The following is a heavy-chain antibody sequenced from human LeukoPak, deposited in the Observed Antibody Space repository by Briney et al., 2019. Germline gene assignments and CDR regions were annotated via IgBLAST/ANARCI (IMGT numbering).Heavy chain of an antibody. D-gene: IGHD2-21*02. CDR3: ARAYCGGDCYFYYYYGLDV. J-gene: IGHJ6*02. V-gene: IGHV1-46*01. CDR2: INPSVGSA. CDR1: GYTFSSYY. Sequence: ASVKVSCKTSGYTFSSYYMHWVRQAPGQDLEWMGIINPSVGSASYAQKFQDRVTMTSDTSTSTVYMDLSSLRSEDTAVYYCARAYCGGDCYFYYYYGLDVWGQGTTVTVSS.